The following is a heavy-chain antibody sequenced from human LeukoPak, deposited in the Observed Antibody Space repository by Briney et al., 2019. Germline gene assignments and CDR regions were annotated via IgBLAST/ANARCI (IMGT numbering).Heavy chain of an antibody. D-gene: IGHD3/OR15-3a*01. CDR1: GYTFTNYY. V-gene: IGHV1-46*01. CDR3: ARGGGDFWLDY. CDR2: INPSGGST. J-gene: IGHJ4*02. Sequence: ASVKVSCKASGYTFTNYYMYWVRQAPGQGLEWMGIINPSGGSTTYAQKFQARVTVTRDTSTSTVYMDLSSLRSEDTAVYYCARGGGDFWLDYWGQRTLVTVSS.